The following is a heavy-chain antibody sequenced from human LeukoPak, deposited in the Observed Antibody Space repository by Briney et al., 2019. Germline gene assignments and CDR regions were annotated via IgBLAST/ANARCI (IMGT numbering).Heavy chain of an antibody. Sequence: PGGSLRLSCAASGFTVSSNYMSWVRQAPGKGLEWVSVIYSGGSTYYADSVKGRFTISRDNSKNTLYLQMNRLRAEDTAVYYCARDGRGYCSGGSCYPYYYYGMDVWGQGTTITVSS. CDR2: IYSGGST. J-gene: IGHJ6*02. V-gene: IGHV3-66*01. CDR3: ARDGRGYCSGGSCYPYYYYGMDV. CDR1: GFTVSSNY. D-gene: IGHD2-15*01.